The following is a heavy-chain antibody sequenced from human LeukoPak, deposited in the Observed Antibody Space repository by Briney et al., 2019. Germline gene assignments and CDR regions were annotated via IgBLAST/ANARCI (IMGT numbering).Heavy chain of an antibody. CDR3: ARSGYLPYYYYYYYMDV. Sequence: GGSLRLSCAASGFTFSSYWMSWVRQAPGKGLEWVANIKQDGSEKYYVDSVKGRFTISRDNAKNSLYLQMNSLRAEDTAVYYCARSGYLPYYYYYYYMDVWGKGTTVTVSS. CDR1: GFTFSSYW. J-gene: IGHJ6*03. V-gene: IGHV3-7*01. D-gene: IGHD3-22*01. CDR2: IKQDGSEK.